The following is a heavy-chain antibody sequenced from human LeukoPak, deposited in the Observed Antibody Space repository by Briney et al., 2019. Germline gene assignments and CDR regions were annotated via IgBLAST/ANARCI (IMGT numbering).Heavy chain of an antibody. Sequence: GGSLRLSCSASGFTFSRYPMHWVRQAPGKGLEYVSAISGNGGSTYYADSVKGRFTISRDNSENTLYLLMSSLRTEDTAIYYCVKAQYDFWSGLDYWGQGTLVTVSS. V-gene: IGHV3-64D*09. D-gene: IGHD3-3*01. J-gene: IGHJ4*02. CDR2: ISGNGGST. CDR1: GFTFSRYP. CDR3: VKAQYDFWSGLDY.